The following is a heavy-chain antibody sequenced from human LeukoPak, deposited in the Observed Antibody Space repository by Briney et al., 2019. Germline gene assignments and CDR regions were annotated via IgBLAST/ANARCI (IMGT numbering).Heavy chain of an antibody. Sequence: PSETLSLTCTVSGGSINSYWSWIRQPDGKGLEWIGRISGSGTITYNPALQSRLSISIDTSKNQFSLKLSSVTAADTGMYYCASARSSYGSSIHGYYMDVWGKGTTVTIS. V-gene: IGHV4-4*07. CDR2: ISGSGTI. J-gene: IGHJ6*03. CDR1: GGSINSY. CDR3: ASARSSYGSSIHGYYMDV. D-gene: IGHD3-10*01.